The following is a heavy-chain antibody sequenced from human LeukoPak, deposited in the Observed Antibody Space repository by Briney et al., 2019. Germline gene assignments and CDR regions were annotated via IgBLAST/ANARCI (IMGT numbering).Heavy chain of an antibody. J-gene: IGHJ4*02. CDR3: ARDPTVYGQPGF. D-gene: IGHD3-10*01. Sequence: GGSLRLSCAASGFTFSTFSMTWVRQAPGKGLEWVSSISSSSSDIYYVDSVKGRFTISRDNAKNSLYLQMNSLRAEDTAVYYCARDPTVYGQPGFWGQGTLVTVSS. V-gene: IGHV3-21*01. CDR1: GFTFSTFS. CDR2: ISSSSSDI.